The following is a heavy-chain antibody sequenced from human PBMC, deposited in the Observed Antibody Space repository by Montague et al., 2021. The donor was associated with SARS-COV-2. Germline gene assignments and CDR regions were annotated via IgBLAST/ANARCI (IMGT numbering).Heavy chain of an antibody. Sequence: TLSLTCTVSGGSISRGYYYWSWIRLPAGKGLEWIGRIYRSGSPNYNPSLESRVVLSVDTSRNQFSMKMTSVTAADTAMYYCARGVDTGVVTVTVGFDSWGQGTLVIVSS. CDR2: IYRSGSP. CDR1: GGSISRGYYY. V-gene: IGHV4-61*02. D-gene: IGHD5-18*01. CDR3: ARGVDTGVVTVTVGFDS. J-gene: IGHJ4*02.